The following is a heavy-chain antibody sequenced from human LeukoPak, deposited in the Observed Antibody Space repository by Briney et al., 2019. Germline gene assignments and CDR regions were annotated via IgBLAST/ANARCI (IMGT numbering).Heavy chain of an antibody. J-gene: IGHJ4*02. CDR2: IRDKANSYTT. D-gene: IGHD3/OR15-3a*01. CDR1: EFTFSTYY. Sequence: GGSLRLSCAASEFTFSTYYMDWVRQAPGKGLEWVGRIRDKANSYTTEYAASVKGRFSISRDGSKDSLYLQINSLATEDTAVYFCARSGGLWTEIFDYWGQGTLVTVSS. CDR3: ARSGGLWTEIFDY. V-gene: IGHV3-72*01.